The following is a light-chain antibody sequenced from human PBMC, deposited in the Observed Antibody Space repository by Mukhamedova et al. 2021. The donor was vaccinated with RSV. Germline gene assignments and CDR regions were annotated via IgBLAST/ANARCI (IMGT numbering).Light chain of an antibody. CDR2: AAS. V-gene: IGKV1-27*01. Sequence: WYQRRVHGKVPKLLIYAASTLQSGVPSRFSGSGSGADFSLTINSLQPEDVATYYCQKYDHGPRTFGQGPYVDIK. CDR3: QKYDHGPRT. J-gene: IGKJ1*01.